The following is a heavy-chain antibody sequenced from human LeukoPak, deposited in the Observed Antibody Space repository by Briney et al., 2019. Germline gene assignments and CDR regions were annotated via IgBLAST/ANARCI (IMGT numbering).Heavy chain of an antibody. CDR1: GGSISSYY. Sequence: SETLSLTCTVSGGSISSYYWSWIRQPPGKGLEWIGYIYYSGSTDYNPSLKSRVTISVDTSKNQFSLKLSSVTAADTAVYYCARVTIAAAGTFWFDPWGQGTLVTVSS. CDR3: ARVTIAAAGTFWFDP. CDR2: IYYSGST. D-gene: IGHD6-13*01. V-gene: IGHV4-59*01. J-gene: IGHJ5*02.